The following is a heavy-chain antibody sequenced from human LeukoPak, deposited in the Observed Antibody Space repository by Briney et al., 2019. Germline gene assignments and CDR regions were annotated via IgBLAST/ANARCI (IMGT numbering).Heavy chain of an antibody. CDR3: ARHIGPYDFWSELDEKNWFDP. D-gene: IGHD3-3*01. CDR1: GGSISSSSYY. CDR2: IYYSGST. J-gene: IGHJ5*02. Sequence: SETLSLTCTVSGGSISSSSYYWGWIRQPPGKGLEWIGSIYYSGSTYYNPSLKSRVTISVDTSKNQFSLKLSSVTAADTAVYYCARHIGPYDFWSELDEKNWFDPWGQGTLVTVSS. V-gene: IGHV4-39*01.